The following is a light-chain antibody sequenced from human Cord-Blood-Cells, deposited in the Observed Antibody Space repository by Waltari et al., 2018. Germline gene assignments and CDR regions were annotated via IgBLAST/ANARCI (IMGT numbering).Light chain of an antibody. Sequence: QSALTQPASVSGSPAQSIPISCTGTRSDVGGYNYVSWYQQHPGKATKLMIYDVSNRPSGVSNRFSGSKSGNTASLTISGLQAEDEADYYCSSYTSSSTVVFGGGTKLTVL. CDR2: DVS. CDR1: RSDVGGYNY. J-gene: IGLJ2*01. V-gene: IGLV2-14*01. CDR3: SSYTSSSTVV.